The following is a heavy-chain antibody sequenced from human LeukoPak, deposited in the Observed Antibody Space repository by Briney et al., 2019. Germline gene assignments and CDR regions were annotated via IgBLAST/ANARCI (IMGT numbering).Heavy chain of an antibody. J-gene: IGHJ4*02. CDR3: ARVGDWNDLVY. CDR1: GGSISNYY. D-gene: IGHD1-1*01. CDR2: IYYTGST. V-gene: IGHV4-59*01. Sequence: PSETLSLTCTVSGGSISNYYWSWVRQPPGKGLEWIGYIYYTGSTKDNPSLKSRVTISVDTSKNQFSLKLSSVTAADTAVYYCARVGDWNDLVYWGQGTLVTVSS.